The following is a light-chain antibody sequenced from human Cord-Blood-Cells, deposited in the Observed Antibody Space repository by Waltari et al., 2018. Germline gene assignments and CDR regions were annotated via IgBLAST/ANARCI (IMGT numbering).Light chain of an antibody. CDR1: SSDVGGYND. J-gene: IGLJ3*02. V-gene: IGLV2-14*01. CDR2: EVS. CDR3: SSYTSSSTRV. Sequence: QSALTQPASVSGSPGQSITISCTGPSSDVGGYNDVSWYQQHPGKAPKLMIYEVSNRPSGVSNRFSGSKSGNTASLTISGLQAEDEADYYCSSYTSSSTRVFGGGTKLTVL.